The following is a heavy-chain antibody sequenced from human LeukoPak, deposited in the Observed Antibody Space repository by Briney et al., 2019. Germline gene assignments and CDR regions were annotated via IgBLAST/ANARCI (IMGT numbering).Heavy chain of an antibody. J-gene: IGHJ3*02. D-gene: IGHD2-2*01. CDR1: GFTFSSYA. Sequence: GGSLRLSCAASGFTFSSYAMSWVRQAAGKWLEWVSAISDSGGRTDYAVSVEGRFTIYSDNSKNTLYLQMKSLRAEDTGVYYYAKDHGVYCRSSSCHEEDAFEIWGQGTMVTVSS. CDR2: ISDSGGRT. V-gene: IGHV3-23*01. CDR3: AKDHGVYCRSSSCHEEDAFEI.